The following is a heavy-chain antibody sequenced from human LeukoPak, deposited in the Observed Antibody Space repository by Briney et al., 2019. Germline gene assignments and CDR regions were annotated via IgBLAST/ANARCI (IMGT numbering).Heavy chain of an antibody. CDR3: ASTLAVAGDYYFDY. CDR1: GFTVSSNY. CDR2: IYSGGST. Sequence: PGGSLRLSCAASGFTVSSNYMSWVRQAPGKGLEWVSVIYSGGSTYYADSVKGRFTISRDNSKNTLYLQMNSLRAEDTAVHYCASTLAVAGDYYFDYWGQGTLVTVSS. J-gene: IGHJ4*02. V-gene: IGHV3-66*01. D-gene: IGHD6-19*01.